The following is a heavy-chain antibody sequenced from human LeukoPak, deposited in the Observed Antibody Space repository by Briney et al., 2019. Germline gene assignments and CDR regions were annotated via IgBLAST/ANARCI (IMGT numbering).Heavy chain of an antibody. CDR3: ARKGYYDSSGSPVGAFDI. CDR2: INPNSGGT. V-gene: IGHV1-2*02. Sequence: ASVKVSCKASGYTFTGYYMHWVRQAPGRGLEWMGWINPNSGGTNYAQKFQGRVTMTRDTSISTAYMELSRLRSDDTAVYYCARKGYYDSSGSPVGAFDIWGQGTMVTVSS. D-gene: IGHD3-22*01. J-gene: IGHJ3*02. CDR1: GYTFTGYY.